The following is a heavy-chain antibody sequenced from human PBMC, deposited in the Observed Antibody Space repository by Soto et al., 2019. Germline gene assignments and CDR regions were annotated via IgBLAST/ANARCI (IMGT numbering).Heavy chain of an antibody. CDR1: GFSLSTSRVG. CDR2: IYWDDDK. J-gene: IGHJ3*02. D-gene: IGHD3-16*01. CDR3: AHNKPWGLGVRRRGWGAFDI. Sequence: SGPNLEKTTETLANTLTFSGFSLSTSRVGVGWIRQPPGKALEWLALIYWDDDKRYSPSLKSRLTITKDTSKNQVVLTMTNMDPVDTATYYCAHNKPWGLGVRRRGWGAFDIWGQGTMVTVSS. V-gene: IGHV2-5*02.